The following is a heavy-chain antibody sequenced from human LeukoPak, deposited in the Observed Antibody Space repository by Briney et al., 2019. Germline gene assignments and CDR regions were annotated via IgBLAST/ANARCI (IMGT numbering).Heavy chain of an antibody. CDR2: VQPDGSAK. J-gene: IGHJ1*01. D-gene: IGHD6-19*01. CDR1: GFTFRSNW. V-gene: IGHV3-7*01. Sequence: GGSLRLSCAASGFTFRSNWMNWVRQAPGMGLEWVAHVQPDGSAKIYADSVKGRFTISRDNAKDSVYLQMNSLRVEDTAVYYCARDFFGWSSLGHWGQGTLVTVSS. CDR3: ARDFFGWSSLGH.